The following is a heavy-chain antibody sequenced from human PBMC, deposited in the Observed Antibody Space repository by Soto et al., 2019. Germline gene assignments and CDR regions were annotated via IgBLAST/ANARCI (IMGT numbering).Heavy chain of an antibody. CDR1: GFTLSRYS. CDR3: ARAITYYYDSSGYWALDS. CDR2: GSSSSSFI. D-gene: IGHD3-22*01. Sequence: EVQLVESGGGLVKPGGSLRLSCVVSGFTLSRYSMNWVRQAPGKGLEWVSSGSSSSSFISYADSVKGRFTIARDNAKNSLYLQMSSLRAEDTAVYYCARAITYYYDSSGYWALDSCGQGTLVTVSS. J-gene: IGHJ4*02. V-gene: IGHV3-21*01.